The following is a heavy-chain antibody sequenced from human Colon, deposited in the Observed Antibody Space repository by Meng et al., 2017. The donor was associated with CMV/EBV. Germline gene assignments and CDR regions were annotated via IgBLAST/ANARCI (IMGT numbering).Heavy chain of an antibody. CDR3: AKGREYIDFWSGFT. CDR2: ISGGGTTT. V-gene: IGHV3-23*01. D-gene: IGHD3-3*01. Sequence: SGFTFSNYGMRWVRQAPGKGLEWLSVISGGGTTTYYADSVKGRFTISRDNSKNTVYLQMNSLEAEDTALYYCAKGREYIDFWSGFTWGQGTLVTVSS. J-gene: IGHJ4*02. CDR1: GFTFSNYG.